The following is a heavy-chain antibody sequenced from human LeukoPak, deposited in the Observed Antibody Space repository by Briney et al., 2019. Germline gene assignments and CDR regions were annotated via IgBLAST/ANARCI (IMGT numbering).Heavy chain of an antibody. CDR1: GGSFSGYY. CDR3: ARQGDGYNFDY. D-gene: IGHD5-24*01. J-gene: IGHJ4*02. V-gene: IGHV4-34*01. CDR2: INHSGST. Sequence: SETLSLTCAVYGGSFSGYYWSWIRQPPGKGLEWIGEINHSGSTNYNPSLESRVTISVDTSKNQFSLKLSSVTAADTAVYYCARQGDGYNFDYWGQGTLVTVSS.